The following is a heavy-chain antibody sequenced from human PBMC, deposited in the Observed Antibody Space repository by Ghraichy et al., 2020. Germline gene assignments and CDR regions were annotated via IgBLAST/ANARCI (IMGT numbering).Heavy chain of an antibody. CDR3: VRDYTSMVHY. J-gene: IGHJ4*02. CDR1: GFTFRNYN. V-gene: IGHV3-21*01. D-gene: IGHD2-8*01. Sequence: GESLNISCAASGFTFRNYNMNWVRQAPGKGLEWVSSISSSSSYMYYADSVKDRFTISRDNAKNSVYLQMNSLRAEDTAVYYCVRDYTSMVHYWGQGTLVTVSS. CDR2: ISSSSSYM.